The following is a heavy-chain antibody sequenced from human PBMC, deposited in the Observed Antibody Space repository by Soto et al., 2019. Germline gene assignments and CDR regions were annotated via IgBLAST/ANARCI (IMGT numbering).Heavy chain of an antibody. CDR1: GGSFSGYY. Sequence: LSLTCAVYGGSFSGYYWSWIRQPPGKGLEWIGEINHSGSTNYNPSLKSRVTISVDTSKNQFSLKLSSVTAADTAVYYCARGRGNYDFWSGYLGGSFDPWGQGTLVTVSS. D-gene: IGHD3-3*01. CDR3: ARGRGNYDFWSGYLGGSFDP. V-gene: IGHV4-34*01. CDR2: INHSGST. J-gene: IGHJ5*02.